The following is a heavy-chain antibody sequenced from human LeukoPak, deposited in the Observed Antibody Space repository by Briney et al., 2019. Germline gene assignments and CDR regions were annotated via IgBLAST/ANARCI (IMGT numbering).Heavy chain of an antibody. CDR3: ALVGDSYGYAHYYGMDV. Sequence: PGGSLRLSCAASGFTFSSYAMSWVRQAPGRGLEWVSAISGSGGSTYYADSVKGRFTISRDNSKNTLYLQMNSLRAEDTAVYYCALVGDSYGYAHYYGMDVWGQGTTVTVSS. CDR2: ISGSGGST. D-gene: IGHD5-18*01. J-gene: IGHJ6*02. CDR1: GFTFSSYA. V-gene: IGHV3-23*01.